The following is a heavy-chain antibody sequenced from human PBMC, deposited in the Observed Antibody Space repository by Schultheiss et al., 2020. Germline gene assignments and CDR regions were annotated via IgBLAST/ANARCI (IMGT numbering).Heavy chain of an antibody. CDR3: ARGVRYNGSGVRGGDYYFMAV. Sequence: GGSLRLSCAASGFPFSSYAMHWVRHAPGKGLEWVAVISYDGSNKYYADSVKGRFTISRDNSKNTLYLQMNSLRAEDTAVYYCARGVRYNGSGVRGGDYYFMAVLGRGITVTVSS. CDR2: ISYDGSNK. CDR1: GFPFSSYA. D-gene: IGHD3-10*01. V-gene: IGHV3-30*04. J-gene: IGHJ6*03.